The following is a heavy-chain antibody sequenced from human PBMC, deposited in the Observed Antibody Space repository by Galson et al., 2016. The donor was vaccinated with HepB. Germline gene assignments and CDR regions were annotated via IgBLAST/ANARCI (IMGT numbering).Heavy chain of an antibody. CDR1: GFSVSSSS. CDR3: ARGTGFNL. D-gene: IGHD1-14*01. J-gene: IGHJ6*04. CDR2: IYSGGGS. V-gene: IGHV3-53*01. Sequence: LRLSCAASGFSVSSSSMSWVRQAPGKGLECVSFIYSGGGSDYADSVKGRFTISRDNSKNTVFLQMNSLRVEDTAVFYCARGTGFNLWGRGTAVIVSS.